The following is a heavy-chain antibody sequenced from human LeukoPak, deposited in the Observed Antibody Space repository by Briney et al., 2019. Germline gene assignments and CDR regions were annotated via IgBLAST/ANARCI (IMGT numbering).Heavy chain of an antibody. J-gene: IGHJ4*02. CDR2: IKQDGSEK. CDR3: ASSGQTYSSSSRYCSGGSCLDY. D-gene: IGHD2-15*01. Sequence: GGSLILSCAASGFTFSSYWMSWVRQAPGKGLEWVANIKQDGSEKYYVDSVKGRFTISRDNAKNSLYLQMNSLRAEDTAVYYCASSGQTYSSSSRYCSGGSCLDYWCQRTLVTVSS. CDR1: GFTFSSYW. V-gene: IGHV3-7*01.